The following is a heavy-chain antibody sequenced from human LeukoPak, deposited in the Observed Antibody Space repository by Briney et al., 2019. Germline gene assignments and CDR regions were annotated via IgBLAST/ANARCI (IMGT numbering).Heavy chain of an antibody. D-gene: IGHD3-3*01. CDR1: GYTLTELS. Sequence: ASVKVSCKVSGYTLTELSMHWVRQAPGKGLEWMGGFDPEDGETIYAQKFQGRVTMTEDTSTDTAYMELSSLRSEDTAVYYCATASPVRYYDFWSGYPAMDVWGKGTTVTVSS. V-gene: IGHV1-24*01. CDR3: ATASPVRYYDFWSGYPAMDV. J-gene: IGHJ6*03. CDR2: FDPEDGET.